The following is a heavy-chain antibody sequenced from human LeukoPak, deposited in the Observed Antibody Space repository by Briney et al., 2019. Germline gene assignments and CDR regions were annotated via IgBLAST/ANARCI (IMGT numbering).Heavy chain of an antibody. CDR3: ARDGGQWLVPDAFDI. CDR2: IYCSGST. Sequence: SETLSLTCTVSGGSISSYYWSWIRQPPGKGLEWIGYIYCSGSTNYNPSLTSRVTISVDTSKNQFSLKLSSVTAADTAVYYCARDGGQWLVPDAFDIWGQGTMDSVSS. CDR1: GGSISSYY. V-gene: IGHV4-59*01. J-gene: IGHJ3*02. D-gene: IGHD6-19*01.